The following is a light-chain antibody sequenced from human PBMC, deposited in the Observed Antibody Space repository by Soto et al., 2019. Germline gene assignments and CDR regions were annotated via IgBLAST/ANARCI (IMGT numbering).Light chain of an antibody. J-gene: IGKJ4*01. CDR2: WAS. Sequence: IVMTQSPDSLALSLGEMATTNCKSSQSLLYTSNNKNYLAWFQQKPGKPPRXLIYWASTRESGVPERLSGSGYGTDLTITISSMKDEDVEVYYCQQYYTNPLTFGGGTKVDIK. V-gene: IGKV4-1*01. CDR1: QSLLYTSNNKNY. CDR3: QQYYTNPLT.